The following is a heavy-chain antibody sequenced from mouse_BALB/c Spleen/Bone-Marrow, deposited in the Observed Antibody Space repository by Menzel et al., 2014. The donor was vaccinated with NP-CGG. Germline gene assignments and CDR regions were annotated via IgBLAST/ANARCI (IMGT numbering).Heavy chain of an antibody. CDR3: AIWGRLAY. V-gene: IGHV1S16*01. CDR2: INPTNGGT. CDR1: GYTFTTYW. Sequence: SGAELAKPGASVKLSCKASGYTFTTYWMHWVKLRPGQGFEWIGEINPTNGGTNYNEKFKRKATLTVEKFSSTAYMQLSSLTSEDSTVYYCAIWGRLAYWGQGTLVSVSA. J-gene: IGHJ3*01.